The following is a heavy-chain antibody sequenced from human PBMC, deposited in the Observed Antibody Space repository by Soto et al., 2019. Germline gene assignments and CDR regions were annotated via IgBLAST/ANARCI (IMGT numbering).Heavy chain of an antibody. Sequence: EVQLLESGGGLVQPGGSLRLSCAASGFTFSSYAMSWVRQAPGKGLEWVSAISGSGGSTYYADSVKGRFTISRDNSKNPLYLQMNSLRAEDAAVYYCAKGQMAIFYYDYMDVWGKGTTVTASS. CDR1: GFTFSSYA. J-gene: IGHJ6*03. V-gene: IGHV3-23*01. CDR2: ISGSGGST. CDR3: AKGQMAIFYYDYMDV.